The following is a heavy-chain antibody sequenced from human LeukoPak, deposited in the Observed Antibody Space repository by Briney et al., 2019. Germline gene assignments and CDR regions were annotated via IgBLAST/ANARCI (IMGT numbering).Heavy chain of an antibody. CDR1: GGSFRSYG. D-gene: IGHD5-24*01. Sequence: SVKVSCKPSGGSFRSYGVSWVRQAPGQGLEWMGGIISIFRTTNYEQRFRGRVTITTDESTSSVYMELSSLRSEDTAVYYCARSQRAGYNVYYFDSWGQGTLVTVSS. CDR3: ARSQRAGYNVYYFDS. J-gene: IGHJ4*02. CDR2: IISIFRTT. V-gene: IGHV1-69*05.